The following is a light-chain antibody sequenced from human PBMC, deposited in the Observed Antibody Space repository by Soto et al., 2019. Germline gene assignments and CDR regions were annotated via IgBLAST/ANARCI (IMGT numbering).Light chain of an antibody. Sequence: EIVLTQARATLSLSRGERASRSCRVSQGVSSYLAWSQRRPGQASRLLMYGAYSMANGIPGRSRASGCGTDFTLTISSLEPEAFAVYYCPQRSNWLTFGGGTNVDIK. CDR2: GAY. V-gene: IGKV3D-11*01. CDR3: PQRSNWLT. CDR1: QGVSSY. J-gene: IGKJ4*01.